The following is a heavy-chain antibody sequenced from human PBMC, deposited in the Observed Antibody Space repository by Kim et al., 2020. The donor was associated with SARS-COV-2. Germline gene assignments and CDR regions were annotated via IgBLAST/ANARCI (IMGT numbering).Heavy chain of an antibody. CDR1: GGSFSGYY. Sequence: SETLSLTCAVYGGSFSGYYWSWIRQPPGKGLEWIGEINHSGSTNYNPSLKSRVTISVDTSKNQFSLKLSSVTAADTAVYYCARENVLRYFDWLRYYYMDVWGKGTTVTVS. CDR2: INHSGST. V-gene: IGHV4-34*01. CDR3: ARENVLRYFDWLRYYYMDV. J-gene: IGHJ6*03. D-gene: IGHD3-9*01.